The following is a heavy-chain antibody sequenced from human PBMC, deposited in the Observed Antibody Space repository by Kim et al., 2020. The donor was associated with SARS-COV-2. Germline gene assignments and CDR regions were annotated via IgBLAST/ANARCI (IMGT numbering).Heavy chain of an antibody. CDR2: ISSSTSSV. CDR1: GFTFSDYY. J-gene: IGHJ4*02. Sequence: GGSLRLSCAASGFTFSDYYMSWIRQAPGKGLEWISYISSSTSSVYYADSVKGRFTISRDNAKNSLYLQMNSLRTEDTAVYYCARDLLSGRSFYAFDIWGQGTLVTVSS. D-gene: IGHD2-2*01. CDR3: ARDLLSGRSFYAFDI. V-gene: IGHV3-11*01.